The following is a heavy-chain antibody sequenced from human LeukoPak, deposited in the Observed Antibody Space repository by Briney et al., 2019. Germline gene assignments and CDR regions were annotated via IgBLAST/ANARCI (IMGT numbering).Heavy chain of an antibody. J-gene: IGHJ6*03. V-gene: IGHV3-21*01. CDR1: GFTFSSFT. Sequence: PGGSLRLSCAASGFTFSSFTMNWIRQAPGKGLEWVSSISSSSTYIYYVDSVKGRFTISRDNAKNSLYLQMNSLRAEDTAVYYCARVAPPIFYYYMDVWGKGTTVTVSS. D-gene: IGHD3-9*01. CDR2: ISSSSTYI. CDR3: ARVAPPIFYYYMDV.